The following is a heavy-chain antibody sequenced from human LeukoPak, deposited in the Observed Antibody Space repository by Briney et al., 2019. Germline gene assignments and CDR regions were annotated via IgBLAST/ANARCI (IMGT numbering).Heavy chain of an antibody. CDR3: ARGDDYGDALTFYFDY. CDR2: IYYSGST. Sequence: SETLSLTCTVSGGSISSYYWSWIRQPPGKGLEWIGYIYYSGSTNYNPSLKSRVSISVDTSKNQFSLKLSSVTAADTAVYYCARGDDYGDALTFYFDYWAREPWSPSPQ. CDR1: GGSISSYY. D-gene: IGHD4-17*01. V-gene: IGHV4-59*01. J-gene: IGHJ4*02.